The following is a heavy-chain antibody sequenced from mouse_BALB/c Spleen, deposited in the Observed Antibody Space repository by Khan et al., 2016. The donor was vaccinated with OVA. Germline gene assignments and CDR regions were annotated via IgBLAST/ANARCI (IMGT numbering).Heavy chain of an antibody. D-gene: IGHD4-1*01. CDR1: GYTFTDFT. V-gene: IGHV1S137*01. CDR2: ISTYYGDA. Sequence: VQLVESGAELVRPGVSVKISCKGSGYTFTDFTMHWVKQSHAMSLEWIGVISTYYGDADYNQKFKGKAAMTVDKSSNTAYMDLARLTSEDSAIYDVGGGGGGDRFLYWGQGTLVTVSA. CDR3: GGGGGGDRFLY. J-gene: IGHJ3*01.